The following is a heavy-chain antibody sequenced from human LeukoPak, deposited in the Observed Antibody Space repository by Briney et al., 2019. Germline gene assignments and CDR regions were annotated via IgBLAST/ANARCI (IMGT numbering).Heavy chain of an antibody. CDR3: ARDRDWSFDY. J-gene: IGHJ4*02. CDR2: IRGSSSAM. D-gene: IGHD3-9*01. V-gene: IGHV3-48*04. CDR1: GFSFSEHS. Sequence: GGSLRLSYAASGFSFSEHSMNWVRQAPGKGLEWVSNIRGSSSAMNYADSVKGRFTISRDNAKNSLYLEMSSLRAEDTAVYYCARDRDWSFDYWGLGTLVSVSS.